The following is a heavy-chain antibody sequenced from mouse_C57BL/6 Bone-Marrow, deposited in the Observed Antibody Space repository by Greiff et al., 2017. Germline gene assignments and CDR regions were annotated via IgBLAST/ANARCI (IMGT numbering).Heavy chain of an antibody. Sequence: VQLQQSGPELVKPGASVKISCKASGYTFTDYYMNWVKQSHGKSLEWIGDINPNNGGTSYNQKFKGKATLTVDKSFSTAYMELRSLTSEDSAVYYCARTRRYYSGSIYGAMDYWGQGTSVTVSS. CDR3: ARTRRYYSGSIYGAMDY. V-gene: IGHV1-26*01. CDR1: GYTFTDYY. CDR2: INPNNGGT. D-gene: IGHD1-1*01. J-gene: IGHJ4*01.